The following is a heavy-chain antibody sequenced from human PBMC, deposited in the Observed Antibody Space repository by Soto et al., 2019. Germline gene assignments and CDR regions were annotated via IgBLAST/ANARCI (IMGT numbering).Heavy chain of an antibody. J-gene: IGHJ6*03. Sequence: QPGGSLRLSCVASGYIFSNYAMSWVRQAPGKGLEWVSAVSESGATTYYTDSVRGRFTISRDNSKSTLYLQLNSLRAEDTAIYYCAKAGGGWGVVVVAAPKNYYYSYMDVWAKGTTITVSS. CDR1: GYIFSNYA. D-gene: IGHD2-15*01. CDR2: VSESGATT. V-gene: IGHV3-23*01. CDR3: AKAGGGWGVVVVAAPKNYYYSYMDV.